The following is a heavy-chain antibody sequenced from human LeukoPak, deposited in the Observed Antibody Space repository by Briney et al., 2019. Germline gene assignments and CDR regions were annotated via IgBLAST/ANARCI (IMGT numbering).Heavy chain of an antibody. CDR1: GFTFSSYS. V-gene: IGHV3-21*01. D-gene: IGHD2-8*01. J-gene: IGHJ5*02. CDR3: ARDPTNNNWFDP. Sequence: GGSLRLSCAASGFTFSSYSMNWVRQAPGKGLEWVSSISSSSYIYYADSVKGRFTISRDNAKNSLYLQMTSLRAEDTAVYYCARDPTNNNWFDPWGQGTLVTVSS. CDR2: ISSSSYI.